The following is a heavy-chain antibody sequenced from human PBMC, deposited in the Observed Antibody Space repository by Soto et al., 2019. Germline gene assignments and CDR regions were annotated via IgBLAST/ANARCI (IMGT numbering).Heavy chain of an antibody. CDR2: INPSGGST. J-gene: IGHJ3*02. V-gene: IGHV1-46*01. CDR3: ARGATFGGVIVGSDALDI. CDR1: GYTFTSYY. D-gene: IGHD3-16*02. Sequence: ASVKVSCKASGYTFTSYYMHWVRQAPGQGPEWMGIINPSGGSTSYAQKFQGRVTMTRDTSTSTVYMELSSLRSEDTAVYYCARGATFGGVIVGSDALDIWGQGTMVTVSS.